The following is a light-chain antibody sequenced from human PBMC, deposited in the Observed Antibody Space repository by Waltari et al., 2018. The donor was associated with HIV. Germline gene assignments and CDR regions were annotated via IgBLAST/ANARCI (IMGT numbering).Light chain of an antibody. J-gene: IGLJ2*01. V-gene: IGLV1-44*01. CDR3: AAWDGSLNGHVV. CDR2: SNN. Sequence: SVLTQPPSASGTPGQRVTIPCSGSSSTIGSNTVNWYQQLPGTAPKLLIYSNNQRPSGVPDRFSGSKSGTSASLAISGLQSEDEADYYCAAWDGSLNGHVVFGGGTKLTVL. CDR1: SSTIGSNT.